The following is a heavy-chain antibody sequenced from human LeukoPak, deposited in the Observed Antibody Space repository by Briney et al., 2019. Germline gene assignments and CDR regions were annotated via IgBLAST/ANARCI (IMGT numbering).Heavy chain of an antibody. CDR2: ISWNSANI. D-gene: IGHD2-15*01. Sequence: GKSLRLSCAAFGFTFDNYAMHWVRQAPGKGLEWVSSISWNSANIAYADSVKGRFTISRDNAKNSLYLQMNSLRPEDMALYYCVKDTSGASQYFHYWGHGTVVTVSS. V-gene: IGHV3-9*03. J-gene: IGHJ1*01. CDR3: VKDTSGASQYFHY. CDR1: GFTFDNYA.